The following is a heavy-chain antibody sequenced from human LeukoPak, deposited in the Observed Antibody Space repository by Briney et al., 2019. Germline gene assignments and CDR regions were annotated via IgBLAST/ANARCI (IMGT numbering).Heavy chain of an antibody. CDR3: ARVKVLRFLEWFLDL. J-gene: IGHJ4*02. CDR2: VYYSGSS. D-gene: IGHD3-3*01. V-gene: IGHV4-31*03. CDR1: GSSVSSDEYY. Sequence: SETLSLTCSVSGSSVSSDEYYWSWVRQHPGKGLEWIGYVYYSGSSYYIPSLESRVTMSVEVSKNQFSLELRSVTAADTAVYYCARVKVLRFLEWFLDLWGQGALVTVSS.